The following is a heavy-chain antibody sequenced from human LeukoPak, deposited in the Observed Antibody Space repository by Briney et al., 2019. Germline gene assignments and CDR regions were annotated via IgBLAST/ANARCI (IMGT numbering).Heavy chain of an antibody. CDR2: IYTSGST. CDR1: GGSISSGSYY. CDR3: ARERKYCSGGSCYQTFDY. D-gene: IGHD2-15*01. J-gene: IGHJ4*02. V-gene: IGHV4-61*02. Sequence: PSETLSLTCTVSGGSISSGSYYWSWIRQPAGKGLEWIGRIYTSGSTNYNPSLKSRVTISVDTSKNQFSLKLSSVTAADTAVYYCARERKYCSGGSCYQTFDYWGQGTLVTVSS.